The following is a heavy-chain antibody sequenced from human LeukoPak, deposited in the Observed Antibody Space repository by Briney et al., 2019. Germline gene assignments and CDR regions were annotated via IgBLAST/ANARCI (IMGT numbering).Heavy chain of an antibody. CDR3: ARPITACSSTSCYEFDY. Sequence: SETPSLTCTVSGGSISSSSYYWGWIRQPPGKGLEWIGSIYYSGSTYYNPSLKSRVNISVDTSKNQFSLELSSVTAADTAVYYCARPITACSSTSCYEFDYWGQGTLVTVSS. CDR2: IYYSGST. J-gene: IGHJ4*02. V-gene: IGHV4-39*01. CDR1: GGSISSSSYY. D-gene: IGHD2-2*01.